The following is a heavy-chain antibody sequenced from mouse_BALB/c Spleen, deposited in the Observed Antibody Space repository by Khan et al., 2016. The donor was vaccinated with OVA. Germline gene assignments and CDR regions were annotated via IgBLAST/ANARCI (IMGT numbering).Heavy chain of an antibody. D-gene: IGHD2-4*01. V-gene: IGHV3-2*02. CDR3: ARKDCSDYDPFPY. CDR1: AHSITSEYA. Sequence: EVNLEESGPGLVKPSQSLSLPCPVTAHSITSEYAWNWIRQFPGNKLEWMGYINYSGNTRFNPSLKSRASTTRDPSKNQFFLQLNSLTTEDAATYYCARKDCSDYDPFPYWGQGTLVTVSA. J-gene: IGHJ3*01. CDR2: INYSGNT.